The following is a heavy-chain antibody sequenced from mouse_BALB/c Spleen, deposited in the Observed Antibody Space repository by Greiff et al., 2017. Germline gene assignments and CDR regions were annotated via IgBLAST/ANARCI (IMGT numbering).Heavy chain of an antibody. D-gene: IGHD1-1*01. CDR3: TRWGYYGSYWYFDV. Sequence: QVQLKQSGAELVRPGASVTLSCKASGYTFTDYEMHWVKQTPVHGLEWIGAIDPETGGTAYNQKFKGKATLTADKSSSTAYMELRSLTSEDSAVYYCTRWGYYGSYWYFDVWGAGTTVTVSS. CDR2: IDPETGGT. J-gene: IGHJ1*01. V-gene: IGHV1-15*01. CDR1: GYTFTDYE.